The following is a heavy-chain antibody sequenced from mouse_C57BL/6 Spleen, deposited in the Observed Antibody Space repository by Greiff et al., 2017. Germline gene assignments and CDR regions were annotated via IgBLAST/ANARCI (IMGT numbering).Heavy chain of an antibody. CDR2: IYPGSGST. Sequence: VQLQQPGAELVKPGASVKMSCKASGYTFTSYWITWVKQRPGQGLEWIGDIYPGSGSTNYNEKFKSKATLTVDTSSSTAYMQLSSLTSEDSAVYYCARSLYSNYAMEYWGQGTTVTVSS. J-gene: IGHJ4*01. D-gene: IGHD2-5*01. CDR3: ARSLYSNYAMEY. V-gene: IGHV1-55*01. CDR1: GYTFTSYW.